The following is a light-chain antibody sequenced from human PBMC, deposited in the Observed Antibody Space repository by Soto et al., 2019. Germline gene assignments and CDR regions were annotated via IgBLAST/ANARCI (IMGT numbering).Light chain of an antibody. CDR3: QQSNNWPRT. CDR1: QSVSSN. Sequence: EIVMPQSPATLSVSPGERATLSCRASQSVSSNLAWYQQKPGQAPRLLIYGASTRATSIPARFSGSGSGTEFTLTLSRLQSEDFAVYYCQQSNNWPRTFGQGTKVEIK. V-gene: IGKV3-15*01. CDR2: GAS. J-gene: IGKJ1*01.